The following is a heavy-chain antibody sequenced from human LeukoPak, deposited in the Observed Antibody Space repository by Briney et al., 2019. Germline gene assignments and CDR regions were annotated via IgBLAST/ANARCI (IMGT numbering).Heavy chain of an antibody. J-gene: IGHJ5*02. V-gene: IGHV1-46*03. Sequence: ASVKVSCKASGYTFTSYYMHWVRQAPGQGLEWMGIINPSGGSTSYAQKFQGRVTVTRDTSTSTVYMELSSLRSEDTAVYYCARMISGSPEGHWFDPWGQGTLVTVSS. CDR3: ARMISGSPEGHWFDP. CDR2: INPSGGST. D-gene: IGHD1-26*01. CDR1: GYTFTSYY.